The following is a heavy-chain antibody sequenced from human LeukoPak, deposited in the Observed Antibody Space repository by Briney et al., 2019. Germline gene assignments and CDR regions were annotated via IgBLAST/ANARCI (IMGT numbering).Heavy chain of an antibody. Sequence: GASVKVSCKASGYTFTGYYMHRVRQAPGQGLEWMGWINPNSGGTNYAQKFQGRVTMTRDTSISTAYMEVSRLTSDDTAVYYCARDHRTRGYFDWSPHLDYWGQGTLVTVSS. CDR3: ARDHRTRGYFDWSPHLDY. J-gene: IGHJ4*02. CDR2: INPNSGGT. D-gene: IGHD3-9*01. V-gene: IGHV1-2*02. CDR1: GYTFTGYY.